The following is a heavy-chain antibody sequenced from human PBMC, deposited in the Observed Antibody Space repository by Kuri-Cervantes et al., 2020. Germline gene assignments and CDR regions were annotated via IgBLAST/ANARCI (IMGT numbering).Heavy chain of an antibody. J-gene: IGHJ4*02. Sequence: GGSLRLSCAASGFTFSSYAMSWVRQAPGKGLEWVSAISGSGGSTYYADSVKGRFTISRDNSKNTLYPQMNSLRAEDTAVYYCASPTLFVSSSGWYESLRYFDYWGQGTLVTVSS. V-gene: IGHV3-23*01. CDR2: ISGSGGST. CDR1: GFTFSSYA. CDR3: ASPTLFVSSSGWYESLRYFDY. D-gene: IGHD6-19*01.